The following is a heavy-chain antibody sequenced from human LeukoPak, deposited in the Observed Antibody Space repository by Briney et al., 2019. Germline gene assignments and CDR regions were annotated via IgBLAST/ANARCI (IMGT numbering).Heavy chain of an antibody. CDR3: ARGLLGSAAEFDC. J-gene: IGHJ4*02. V-gene: IGHV3-48*02. D-gene: IGHD6-13*01. CDR2: ISSSSSTT. Sequence: GGSLRLSCAASGFTFSSYSMNWVRQAPGKGLEWVSYISSSSSTTYYADSVKGRFTISRDNAKNSLYLQTNSLRDEDTAVYSCARGLLGSAAEFDCWGQGTLVTVSS. CDR1: GFTFSSYS.